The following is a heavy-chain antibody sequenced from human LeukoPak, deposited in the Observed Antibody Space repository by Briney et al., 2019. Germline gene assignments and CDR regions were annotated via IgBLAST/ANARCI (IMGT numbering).Heavy chain of an antibody. CDR3: SSGYYPVF. D-gene: IGHD3-22*01. V-gene: IGHV3-21*01. CDR2: IGSSSSYI. J-gene: IGHJ4*02. Sequence: GGSLRLSCAVSGFTFSSYSMNWVRQAPGKGLEWVSSIGSSSSYIYYADSVKGRFTISRNNAKNSLYLQMNSLRAEDTAVYYCSSGYYPVFWGQGTLVTVSS. CDR1: GFTFSSYS.